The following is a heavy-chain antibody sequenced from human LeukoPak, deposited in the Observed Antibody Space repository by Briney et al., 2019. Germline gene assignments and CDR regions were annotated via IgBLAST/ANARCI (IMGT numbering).Heavy chain of an antibody. CDR3: ASWEQIFGVDNNDWYFDL. V-gene: IGHV3-7*01. J-gene: IGHJ2*01. Sequence: GGSLRLSCAASGFTFSSYWMSWVRQAPGKGLEWVANIKQDGSEKYYVDSVKGRFTISRDNAKNSLYLQMNSLRAEDTAVYYCASWEQIFGVDNNDWYFDLWGRGTLVTVSS. CDR1: GFTFSSYW. D-gene: IGHD3-3*01. CDR2: IKQDGSEK.